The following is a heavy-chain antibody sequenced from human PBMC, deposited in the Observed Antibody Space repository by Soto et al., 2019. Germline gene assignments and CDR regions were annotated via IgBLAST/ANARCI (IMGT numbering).Heavy chain of an antibody. Sequence: QVQLQQWGAGLLKPSETLSLTCGVNADSFSNYYWIWIRQPPGKGLEWIGEIDHSGNTNYSPSLKSRVTMSVDTSKNQCSLRLTSVTAADTAVYYCVGGRGRLVGFDYWGQATLVTVSS. J-gene: IGHJ4*02. CDR1: ADSFSNYY. V-gene: IGHV4-34*01. D-gene: IGHD1-26*01. CDR2: IDHSGNT. CDR3: VGGRGRLVGFDY.